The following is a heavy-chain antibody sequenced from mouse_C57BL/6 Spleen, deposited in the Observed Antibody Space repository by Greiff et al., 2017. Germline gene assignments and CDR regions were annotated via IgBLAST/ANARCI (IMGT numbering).Heavy chain of an antibody. CDR2: IYPGDGDT. J-gene: IGHJ4*01. Sequence: VQLQQSGPELVKPGASVKISCKASGYAFSSSWMNWVKQRPGKGLEWIGRIYPGDGDTNYNGKFKGKATLTADKSSSTAYMQLSSLTSEDSAVYFCARAPLQLNAMYCWGQGTSVTVSS. D-gene: IGHD2-1*01. V-gene: IGHV1-82*01. CDR3: ARAPLQLNAMYC. CDR1: GYAFSSSW.